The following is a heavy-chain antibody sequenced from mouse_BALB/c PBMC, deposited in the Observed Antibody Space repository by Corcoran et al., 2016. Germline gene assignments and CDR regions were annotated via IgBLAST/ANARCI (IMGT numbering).Heavy chain of an antibody. CDR1: GYTFTNYG. V-gene: IGHV9-1*02. CDR3: ANGNYFDY. CDR2: INTYTGEP. J-gene: IGHJ2*01. D-gene: IGHD2-1*01. Sequence: QIQLVQSGPELKKPGETVKISCKASGYTFTNYGMNWVKQAPGKDLKWMSWINTYTGEPTYADDFKGRFAFSLETSASTAYLQINNLKNEDMATYVCANGNYFDYWGQGTTLTVSS.